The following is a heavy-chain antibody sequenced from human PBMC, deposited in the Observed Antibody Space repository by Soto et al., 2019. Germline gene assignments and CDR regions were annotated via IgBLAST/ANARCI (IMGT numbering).Heavy chain of an antibody. D-gene: IGHD2-21*02. J-gene: IGHJ4*02. V-gene: IGHV6-1*01. CDR1: GDSVSSSRVV. CDR3: ARARDSLLDY. Sequence: PSQTLSLTCAISGDSVSSSRVVWNWIRQSPSRGLEWLGRTYYRSKWSNDYADSVKGRITISPDTSKNQFSLQLNSVTPEDTAIFYCARARDSLLDYWGQGTLVTVSS. CDR2: TYYRSKWSN.